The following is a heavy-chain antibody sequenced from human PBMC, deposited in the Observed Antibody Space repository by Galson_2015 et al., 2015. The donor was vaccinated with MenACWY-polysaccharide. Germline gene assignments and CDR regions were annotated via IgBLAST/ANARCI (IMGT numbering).Heavy chain of an antibody. CDR2: ITPTGDPK. V-gene: IGHV3-48*01. Sequence: SLRLSCAASGFSFSSYSMTWDRQAPGKGLEWLSYITPTGDPKMYADSVKGRFTISRDNAKNSLYLQMNNLRAEDTAVYYCASRGVVTPYSLDYWGQGTLVSVSS. CDR1: GFSFSSYS. D-gene: IGHD2-15*01. CDR3: ASRGVVTPYSLDY. J-gene: IGHJ4*02.